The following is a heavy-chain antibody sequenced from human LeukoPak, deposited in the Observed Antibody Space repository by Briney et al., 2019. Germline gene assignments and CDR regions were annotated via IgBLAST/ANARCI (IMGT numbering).Heavy chain of an antibody. J-gene: IGHJ4*02. V-gene: IGHV4-61*02. Sequence: SETLSLTCTVSGGSISSGSYYWSWIRQPAGKGLEWIGRIYTSGSTNYNPSLKRRVTISVDTSKNQFSLKLSSVTAADTAVYCCARAGWSGYLGAIDYWGQGTLVTVSS. D-gene: IGHD3-3*01. CDR2: IYTSGST. CDR3: ARAGWSGYLGAIDY. CDR1: GGSISSGSYY.